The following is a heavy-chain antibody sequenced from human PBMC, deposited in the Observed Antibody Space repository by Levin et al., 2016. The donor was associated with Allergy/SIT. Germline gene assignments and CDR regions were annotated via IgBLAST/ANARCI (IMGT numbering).Heavy chain of an antibody. CDR1: GRSLSGSF. Sequence: SETLSLTCDVSGRSLSGSFWNWVRQSPGKGLEWVGEVNSSGRTKYNPSLESRLTLSADTSKNQLSLKLTSVTAADTAVYYCARDAIDEGFFNYWGQGSLVTVSS. CDR3: ARDAIDEGFFNY. J-gene: IGHJ4*02. CDR2: VNSSGRT. D-gene: IGHD2-15*01. V-gene: IGHV4-34*01.